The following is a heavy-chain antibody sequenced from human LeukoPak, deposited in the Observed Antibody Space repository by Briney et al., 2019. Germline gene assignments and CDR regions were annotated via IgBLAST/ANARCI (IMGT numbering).Heavy chain of an antibody. Sequence: ASVKASCKASGITYSSYGISWVRQAPGQGLEWMGRIIPILGIPNYAQKFQGRVTITANKSTSTAFMELSSLRSEDTAVYYCAKDRADYYDSSGLPDFWGQGTLVTISS. V-gene: IGHV1-69*04. CDR3: AKDRADYYDSSGLPDF. D-gene: IGHD3-22*01. CDR2: IIPILGIP. CDR1: GITYSSYG. J-gene: IGHJ4*02.